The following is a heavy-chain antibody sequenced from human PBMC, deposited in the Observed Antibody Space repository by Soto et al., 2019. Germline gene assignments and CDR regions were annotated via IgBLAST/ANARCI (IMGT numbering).Heavy chain of an antibody. Sequence: QVQLQESGPGLVKPSQTLSLTCTVSGGSISSGGYYWSWIRQHPGKGLEWIGYIYYSGSTYYNPSLNRRVTIAVDTSKTQSSLKVSSVTAVDTAVYYCARSLSVDTAMVYGYWGQGTLVTVSS. CDR1: GGSISSGGYY. V-gene: IGHV4-31*03. CDR3: ARSLSVDTAMVYGY. D-gene: IGHD5-18*01. J-gene: IGHJ4*02. CDR2: IYYSGST.